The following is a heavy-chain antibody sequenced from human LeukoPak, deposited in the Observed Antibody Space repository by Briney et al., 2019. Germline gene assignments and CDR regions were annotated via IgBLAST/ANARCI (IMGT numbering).Heavy chain of an antibody. D-gene: IGHD5-18*01. CDR3: ASRIFVDTAMALFDY. V-gene: IGHV4-39*07. Sequence: KPSETLSLTCTVSGGSISSSSYYWGWIRQPPGKGLEWIGSIYYSGSTYYNPSLKSRVTISVDTSKNQFSLKLSSVTAADTAVYYCASRIFVDTAMALFDYWGQGTLVTVSS. J-gene: IGHJ4*02. CDR1: GGSISSSSYY. CDR2: IYYSGST.